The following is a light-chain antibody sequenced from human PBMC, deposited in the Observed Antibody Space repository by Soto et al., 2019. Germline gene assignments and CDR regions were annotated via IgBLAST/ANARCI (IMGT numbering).Light chain of an antibody. CDR1: QDISNN. CDR3: QHYDTLPLPVYT. Sequence: DLQMTQSPSSLSASVGDRVTITCQASQDISNNLNWYQQKPGKAPKVLIYDASTLAAGVPSRFSGRGSGTDFALTISGLQPEDFATYYCQHYDTLPLPVYTFGQGTKL. CDR2: DAS. J-gene: IGKJ2*01. V-gene: IGKV1-33*01.